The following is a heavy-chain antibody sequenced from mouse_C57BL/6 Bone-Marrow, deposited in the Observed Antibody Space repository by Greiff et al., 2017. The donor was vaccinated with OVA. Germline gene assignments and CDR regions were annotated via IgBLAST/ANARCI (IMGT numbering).Heavy chain of an antibody. V-gene: IGHV5-16*01. CDR3: ARGSSSYPYWYFDV. D-gene: IGHD1-1*01. CDR1: GFTFSDYY. J-gene: IGHJ1*03. Sequence: EVKLVESEGGLVQPGSSMKLSCTASGFTFSDYYMAWVRQVPEKGLEWVANINYDGSSTYYLDSLKSRFIISRDNAKNILYLQMSSLKSEDTATYYCARGSSSYPYWYFDVWGTGTTVTVSS. CDR2: INYDGSST.